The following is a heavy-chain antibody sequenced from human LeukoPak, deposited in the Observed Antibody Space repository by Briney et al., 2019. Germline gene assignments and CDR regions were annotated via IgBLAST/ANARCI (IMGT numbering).Heavy chain of an antibody. J-gene: IGHJ6*03. V-gene: IGHV4-31*03. CDR1: GGSISSGTYY. Sequence: SQTLSLTCTVSGGSISSGTYYWSWIRQHPGKGLEWIGYIYYSGSTYYNPSLKSRVTISVDTSKNQFSLKLSSVTAADTAVYYCAGTIFGVVYYYMDAWGKGTTVTVSS. CDR3: AGTIFGVVYYYMDA. D-gene: IGHD3-3*01. CDR2: IYYSGST.